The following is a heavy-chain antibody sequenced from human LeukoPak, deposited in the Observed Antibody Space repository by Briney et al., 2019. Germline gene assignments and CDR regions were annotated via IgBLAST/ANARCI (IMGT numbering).Heavy chain of an antibody. V-gene: IGHV4-30-2*01. CDR3: ARGAYYYYGMDV. Sequence: SETLSLTCAVSGGSISSGGYSWSWIRQPPGKGLEWIGYIYHSGSTYYNPSLKSRVTISVDRSKNQFSLKLSSVTAADTAVYYCARGAYYYYGMDVWGQGTTVTVSS. CDR1: GGSISSGGYS. J-gene: IGHJ6*02. CDR2: IYHSGST.